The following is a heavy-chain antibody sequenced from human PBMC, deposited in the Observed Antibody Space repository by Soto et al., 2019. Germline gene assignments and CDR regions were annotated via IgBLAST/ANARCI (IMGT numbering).Heavy chain of an antibody. V-gene: IGHV1-18*01. J-gene: IGHJ6*02. D-gene: IGHD3-3*01. CDR1: GYTFTNYG. CDR2: ISVYNGET. Sequence: QVLMVQSGGEVKKPGASVKVSCKASGYTFTNYGVTWVRQAPGQGLEWMGWISVYNGETNYAQTLQGRVTMTTDTSTSTAYLELRSLRSDDTAVFYCARDEPLTISAYGMDVWGQGTTVTVSS. CDR3: ARDEPLTISAYGMDV.